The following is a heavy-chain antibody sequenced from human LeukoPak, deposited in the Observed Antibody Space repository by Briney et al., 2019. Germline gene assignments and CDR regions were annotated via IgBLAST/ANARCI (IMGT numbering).Heavy chain of an antibody. CDR3: AGYIDDMVRGVIRGEVFDY. V-gene: IGHV4-39*07. Sequence: SETPSLTCAVSGGSTSSGDYYWGWIRQPPGKGLEWIGSIYYSGSTYYNPSLKSRVTISVDTSKNQFSLKLSSVTAADTAVYYCAGYIDDMVRGVIRGEVFDYWGQGTLVTVSS. CDR1: GGSTSSGDYY. CDR2: IYYSGST. J-gene: IGHJ4*02. D-gene: IGHD3-10*01.